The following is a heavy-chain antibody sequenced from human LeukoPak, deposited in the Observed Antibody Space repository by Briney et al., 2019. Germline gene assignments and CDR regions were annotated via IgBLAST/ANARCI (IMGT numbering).Heavy chain of an antibody. CDR2: IIPIFGTA. Sequence: ASVKVSCKASGGTFSSYAISWVRQAPGQGLEWMGGIIPIFGTANYAQKFQGRVTITADESTSTAYMELSSLRSEDTAVYHCAREANPGLIAIAAAVTFDYWGQGTLVTVSS. CDR1: GGTFSSYA. J-gene: IGHJ4*02. CDR3: AREANPGLIAIAAAVTFDY. D-gene: IGHD6-13*01. V-gene: IGHV1-69*13.